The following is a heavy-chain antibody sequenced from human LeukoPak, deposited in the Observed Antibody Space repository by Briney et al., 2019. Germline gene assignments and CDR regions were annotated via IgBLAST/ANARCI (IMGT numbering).Heavy chain of an antibody. CDR1: GGSISSGYYY. CDR2: IHSSGST. V-gene: IGHV4-31*03. J-gene: IGHJ3*02. CDR3: ARDLPLSGTFDI. Sequence: SQTLSLTCTVSGGSISSGYYYWSWFPQHPGKGMEWIGYIHSSGSTYFNPSLKSRVTISVDTSKNQFSLKLSSVAAADTAVYYCARDLPLSGTFDIWGQGTMVTVSS. D-gene: IGHD5-12*01.